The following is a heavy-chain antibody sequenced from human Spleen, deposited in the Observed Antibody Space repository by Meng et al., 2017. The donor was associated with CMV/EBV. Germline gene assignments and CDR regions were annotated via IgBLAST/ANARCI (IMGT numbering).Heavy chain of an antibody. Sequence: ASGGSFSSYAFSWVRQAPGQGLEWMGGIIPIIGTPSYAQKFRGRVTITTDDPTSTSYMDLTSLRSEDTAVYYCARGPVGGFQHYFDYWGQGTLVTVSS. CDR2: IIPIIGTP. CDR3: ARGPVGGFQHYFDY. CDR1: GGSFSSYA. J-gene: IGHJ4*02. V-gene: IGHV1-69*05.